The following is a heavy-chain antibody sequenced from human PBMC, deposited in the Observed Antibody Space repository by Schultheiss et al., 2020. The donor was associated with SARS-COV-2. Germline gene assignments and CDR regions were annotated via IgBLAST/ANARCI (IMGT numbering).Heavy chain of an antibody. CDR2: MNPNSGNT. V-gene: IGHV1-8*03. Sequence: ASVKVSCKASGYTFTSYGISWVRQATGQGLEWMGWMNPNSGNTGYAQKFQGRVTITAEKSTSTAYMELSSLRSEDTAVYYCAVRRDGYNYFDYWGQGTLVTVSS. D-gene: IGHD5-24*01. CDR3: AVRRDGYNYFDY. CDR1: GYTFTSYG. J-gene: IGHJ4*02.